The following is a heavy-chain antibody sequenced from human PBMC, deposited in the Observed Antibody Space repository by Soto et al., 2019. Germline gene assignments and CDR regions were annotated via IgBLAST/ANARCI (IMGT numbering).Heavy chain of an antibody. CDR2: IIPIFGTA. V-gene: IGHV1-69*01. D-gene: IGHD4-4*01. J-gene: IGHJ4*02. CDR3: AITTSRPETSYFDY. CDR1: GGTFSSYA. Sequence: QVQLVQSGAEVKKPGSSVKVSCKASGGTFSSYAISWVRQAPGQGLEWMGGIIPIFGTANYAQKFQGRVTSTADAPTSTADIALRRLRPEYPAVYYCAITTSRPETSYFDYWGKGTLVTVSS.